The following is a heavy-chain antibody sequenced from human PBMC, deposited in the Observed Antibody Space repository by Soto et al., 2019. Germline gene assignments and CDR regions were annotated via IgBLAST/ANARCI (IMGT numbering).Heavy chain of an antibody. D-gene: IGHD1-26*01. Sequence: QVKLEESGGGVVQPGRSLRLSCAAAGFVCTTYGMHWVRQAPGKGLEWVGVIWHAGSATYYADALKGRFTISRDKAKNTLFLQMDSLTVDDTAVYYCVRDPVALRNRVRVGYFNLWGRGTQVTVSS. CDR3: VRDPVALRNRVRVGYFNL. V-gene: IGHV3-33*01. CDR2: IWHAGSAT. J-gene: IGHJ2*01. CDR1: GFVCTTYG.